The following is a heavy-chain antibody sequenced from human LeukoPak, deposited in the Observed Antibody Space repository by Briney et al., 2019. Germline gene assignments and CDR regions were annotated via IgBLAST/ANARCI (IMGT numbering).Heavy chain of an antibody. D-gene: IGHD3-3*01. CDR1: GFTFSSYS. V-gene: IGHV3-48*02. J-gene: IGHJ4*02. CDR3: ARDTGRFLEWPRSGYFDY. CDR2: ISSSSTI. Sequence: GGSLRLSCAASGFTFSSYSMNWVRQAPGKGLEWVSYISSSSTIYYADSVKGRFTISRDNAKNSLYLQMNSLRDEDTAVYYCARDTGRFLEWPRSGYFDYWGQGTLVTVSS.